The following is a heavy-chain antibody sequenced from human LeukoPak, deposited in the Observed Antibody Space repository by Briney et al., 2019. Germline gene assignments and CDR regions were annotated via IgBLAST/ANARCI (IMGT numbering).Heavy chain of an antibody. CDR2: ISYDGSNK. Sequence: PGGSLRLSCAASGFTFSSYAMHWVRQAPGKGLEWVAVISYDGSNKYYADSVKGRFTISRDNSKNTLYLQMNSLRAEDTAVYYCAKHSGSSQYWYFDLWGRGTLVTVSS. CDR1: GFTFSSYA. D-gene: IGHD1-26*01. CDR3: AKHSGSSQYWYFDL. J-gene: IGHJ2*01. V-gene: IGHV3-30-3*02.